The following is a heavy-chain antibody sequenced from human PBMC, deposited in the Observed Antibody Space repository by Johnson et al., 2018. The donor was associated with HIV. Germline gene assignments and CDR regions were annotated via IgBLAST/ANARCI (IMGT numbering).Heavy chain of an antibody. CDR1: GFTFSSYD. Sequence: VQLVESGGGLVQPGGSLRLSCAASGFTFSSYDMSWVRQAPGKGLEWVSAISGSGGSTYYADSVKGRFTISRDNSKNTLFLQMNSLTAEDTAVYYCARARYYYDSSGYHDALDIWGQGTMVTVSS. D-gene: IGHD3-22*01. V-gene: IGHV3-23*04. J-gene: IGHJ3*02. CDR2: ISGSGGST. CDR3: ARARYYYDSSGYHDALDI.